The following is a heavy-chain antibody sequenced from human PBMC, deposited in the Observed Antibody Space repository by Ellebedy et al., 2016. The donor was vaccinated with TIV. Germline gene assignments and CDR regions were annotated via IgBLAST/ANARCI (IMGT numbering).Heavy chain of an antibody. J-gene: IGHJ5*02. CDR2: ISAFNGDT. Sequence: ASVKVSCKASGYKFTSYGISWVRQAPGQGLEWMGWISAFNGDTNYAQKFQGRVTMTTDTLTSTAYMELRSLRSDETAGYYCARGFYERFDPWGQGTLVTVSS. V-gene: IGHV1-18*04. D-gene: IGHD2/OR15-2a*01. CDR3: ARGFYERFDP. CDR1: GYKFTSYG.